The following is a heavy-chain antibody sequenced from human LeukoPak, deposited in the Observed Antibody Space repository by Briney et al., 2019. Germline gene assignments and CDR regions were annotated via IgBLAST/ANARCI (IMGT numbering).Heavy chain of an antibody. CDR2: ISEAI. CDR1: GFVFSRDN. J-gene: IGHJ4*02. D-gene: IGHD3-16*01. CDR3: VREVGRPKTFYFDS. V-gene: IGHV3-48*04. Sequence: PGGSLRLSCIASGFVFSRDNMNWVRRAPGKGLKWVAHISEAIYYADSVQGRFTISRDNAKNSLYLQMSNLRAEDTAMYYCVREVGRPKTFYFDSWGRGTPVTVSS.